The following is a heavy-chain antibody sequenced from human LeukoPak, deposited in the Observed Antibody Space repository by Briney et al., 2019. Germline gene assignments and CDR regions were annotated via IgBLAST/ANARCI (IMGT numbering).Heavy chain of an antibody. V-gene: IGHV3-30*18. D-gene: IGHD1-14*01. Sequence: GRSLRVSCAASGFTFSSYGKHWVRQAPGKGLEWVAVISYDGSNKYYADSVKGRFTISRDNSKNTLYLQMNSLRGEDRAVYYCAKDEDESITGGNWFDPWGQGTLVTVSS. J-gene: IGHJ5*02. CDR1: GFTFSSYG. CDR2: ISYDGSNK. CDR3: AKDEDESITGGNWFDP.